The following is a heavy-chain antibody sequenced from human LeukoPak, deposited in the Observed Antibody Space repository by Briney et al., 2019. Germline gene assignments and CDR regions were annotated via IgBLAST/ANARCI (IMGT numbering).Heavy chain of an antibody. CDR2: ISGSGGST. D-gene: IGHD3-10*01. V-gene: IGHV3-23*01. CDR3: ARYYGSGSVGGFDY. J-gene: IGHJ4*02. Sequence: GGSLRLSCAASGFTFSSYAMSWVRQAPGKGLEWVSIISGSGGSTSYADSVKGRFTISRDNSKNTLSLQMNSLRAEDTAVYYCARYYGSGSVGGFDYWGQGTLVTVSS. CDR1: GFTFSSYA.